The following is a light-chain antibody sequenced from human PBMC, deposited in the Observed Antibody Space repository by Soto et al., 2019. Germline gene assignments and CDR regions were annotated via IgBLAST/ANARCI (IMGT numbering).Light chain of an antibody. V-gene: IGKV1-5*03. CDR3: QQYPNTNNSWM. J-gene: IGKJ1*01. CDR2: KAY. Sequence: TQSPGTLSLSPGYGATLSCGSSLSISIWLAWSQQQPGTAPTLLLYKAYSLESGVPSRFSGSGSGTEFTLILSGLQPDDSATYYCQQYPNTNNSWMFGQGTKVDI. CDR1: LSISIW.